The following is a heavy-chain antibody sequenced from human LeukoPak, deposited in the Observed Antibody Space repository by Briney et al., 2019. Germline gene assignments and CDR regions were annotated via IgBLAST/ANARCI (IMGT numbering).Heavy chain of an antibody. CDR3: ARAAVTTSRYFQH. CDR2: TSYTGST. V-gene: IGHV4-31*03. J-gene: IGHJ1*01. D-gene: IGHD4-17*01. Sequence: SQTLSLTCTVSGGSISSGSHYWSWIRQPPGKGLEWIGYTSYTGSTYYYPSLKSRLTISVDTSENQFSLKLSSVTAADTAVYYCARAAVTTSRYFQHWGQGTLVTVSS. CDR1: GGSISSGSHY.